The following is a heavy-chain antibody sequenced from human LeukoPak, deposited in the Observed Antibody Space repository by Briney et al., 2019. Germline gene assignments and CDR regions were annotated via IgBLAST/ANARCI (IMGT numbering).Heavy chain of an antibody. CDR2: ISSSSSYI. V-gene: IGHV3-21*01. CDR3: ARDSVTHDAFDI. J-gene: IGHJ3*02. Sequence: PGRSLRLSCAASGFTFSSYSMNWVSQAPGKWLEWVASISSSSSYIYYADSVKGRFTISRDNAKNSLYLQMNSLGAEDTAVYYCARDSVTHDAFDIWGQGTMVTVSS. CDR1: GFTFSSYS. D-gene: IGHD5-18*01.